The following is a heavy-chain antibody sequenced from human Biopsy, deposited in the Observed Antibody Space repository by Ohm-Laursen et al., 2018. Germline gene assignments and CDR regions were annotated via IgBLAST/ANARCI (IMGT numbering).Heavy chain of an antibody. Sequence: SDTLSLTCTVSDDSIRNFYWTWIRQPPGQGLEWIGHASYSGYTNYNPSLKSQVTISVDTSKNHFSLNLRSVTAADTAVYSCARLGNFWNAEDGLDLWGLGTMVTVSS. D-gene: IGHD3-3*01. CDR3: ARLGNFWNAEDGLDL. CDR1: DDSIRNFY. CDR2: ASYSGYT. J-gene: IGHJ3*01. V-gene: IGHV4-59*08.